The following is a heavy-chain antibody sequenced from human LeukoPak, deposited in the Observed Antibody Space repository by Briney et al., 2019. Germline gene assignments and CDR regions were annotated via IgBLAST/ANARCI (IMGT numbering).Heavy chain of an antibody. J-gene: IGHJ3*02. CDR1: GGSISSSSYY. Sequence: SETLSLTCTVSGGSISSSSYYWGWIRQPPGKGLEWIGSIYYSGSTYYNPSLKSRVTISVDTSKNQFSLKLSSVTAADTAVYYCARDFRYDILTGYDAFDIWGQGTMVTVSS. CDR3: ARDFRYDILTGYDAFDI. D-gene: IGHD3-9*01. V-gene: IGHV4-39*07. CDR2: IYYSGST.